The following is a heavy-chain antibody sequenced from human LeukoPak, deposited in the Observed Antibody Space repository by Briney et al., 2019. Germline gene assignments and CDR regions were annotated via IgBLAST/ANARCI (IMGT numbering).Heavy chain of an antibody. D-gene: IGHD1-1*01. CDR2: IIPIFGSA. Sequence: ASVKVSCKASGGTFSNYGISWVRQAPGQGLEWMGGIIPIFGSANYAQKFQGRVTITADESTSTAYMELISLRSDDTAVYYCARALHLEPHYYFDYWGQGTLVTVSS. J-gene: IGHJ4*02. CDR1: GGTFSNYG. V-gene: IGHV1-69*13. CDR3: ARALHLEPHYYFDY.